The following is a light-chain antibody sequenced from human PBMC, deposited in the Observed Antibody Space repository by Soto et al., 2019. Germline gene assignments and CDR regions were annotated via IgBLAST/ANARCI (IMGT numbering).Light chain of an antibody. CDR2: GAS. CDR1: QSVGSSD. CDR3: QRYRSSPYT. Sequence: EIVLTQSPGTLSLSPGERATLSCRASQSVGSSDLAWYQQKPGQAPRLLIYGASSRATGIPDRFSGSGSGTDFTLTISRLEPEDFAVYYCQRYRSSPYTFGQGTKLEIK. V-gene: IGKV3-20*01. J-gene: IGKJ2*01.